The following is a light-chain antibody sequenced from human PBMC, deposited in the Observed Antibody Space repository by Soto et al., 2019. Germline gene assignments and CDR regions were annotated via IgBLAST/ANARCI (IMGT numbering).Light chain of an antibody. V-gene: IGKV3-11*01. CDR2: DAS. CDR3: QQHSNWPPWT. J-gene: IGKJ1*01. Sequence: EIVLTQSPATLSLSPGERATLSCRASQSVSSYLAWYQQKPGQAPKLLIYDASNRATGIPARFSGCGSVTDFTLTISSLEPKAVAVYYCQQHSNWPPWTFGQGTKVEVK. CDR1: QSVSSY.